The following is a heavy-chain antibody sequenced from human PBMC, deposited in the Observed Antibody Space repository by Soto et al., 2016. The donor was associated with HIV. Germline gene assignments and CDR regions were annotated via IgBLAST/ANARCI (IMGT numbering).Heavy chain of an antibody. V-gene: IGHV3-74*01. CDR2: INSDGSST. CDR1: GFTFSSYW. J-gene: IGHJ6*03. Sequence: EVQLVESGGGLVQPGGSLRLSCAASGFTFSSYWMHWVRQAPGKGLVWVSRINSDGSSTSYADSVKGRFTISRDNAKNTLYLQMNSLRAEDTAVYYCARGRYNWNYGYMDVWGQRDHGHRLL. CDR3: ARGRYNWNYGYMDV. D-gene: IGHD1-7*01.